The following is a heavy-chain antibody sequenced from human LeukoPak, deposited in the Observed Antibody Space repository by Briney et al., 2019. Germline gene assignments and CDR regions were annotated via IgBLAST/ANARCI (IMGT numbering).Heavy chain of an antibody. CDR1: GGSISSSSYY. D-gene: IGHD1-26*01. V-gene: IGHV4-39*01. CDR3: AAQGGSYPFDY. J-gene: IGHJ4*01. Sequence: SETLSLTCTVSGGSISSSSYYWGWIRQPPGKGLEWIGSIYYSGSTYYNPSLRSRVTMSVDTSKKQFSLRLSSVTAADTAVYYCAAQGGSYPFDYWGHGTLVTVSS. CDR2: IYYSGST.